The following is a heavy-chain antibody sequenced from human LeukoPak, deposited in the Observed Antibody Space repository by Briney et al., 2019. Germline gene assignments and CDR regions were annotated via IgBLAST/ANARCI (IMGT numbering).Heavy chain of an antibody. D-gene: IGHD3-22*01. J-gene: IGHJ3*02. V-gene: IGHV3-21*01. Sequence: PGGSLRLSCAASGFTFSSYSMKWVRQAPGKGLEWVSSISSSNYIYYADSVKGRFTISRGNAKNSLYLQMHSLRAEDTSVYYCARAGVNYDSSGYFPDDAFDIWGQGTMVTVSS. CDR1: GFTFSSYS. CDR2: ISSSNYI. CDR3: ARAGVNYDSSGYFPDDAFDI.